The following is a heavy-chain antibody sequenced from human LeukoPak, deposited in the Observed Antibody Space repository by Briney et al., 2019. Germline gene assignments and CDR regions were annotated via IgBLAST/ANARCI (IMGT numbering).Heavy chain of an antibody. Sequence: PGGSLRLSCVASGFTFSSYSMNWVRQAPGKGLEWVSYISRSSSPMYYADFVKGRSTISRDNAKNSLYLQMNSLRDEDTAVYYCTGGGWSTDAFDIWGQGTMVTVSS. CDR3: TGGGWSTDAFDI. D-gene: IGHD6-19*01. V-gene: IGHV3-48*02. J-gene: IGHJ3*02. CDR1: GFTFSSYS. CDR2: ISRSSSPM.